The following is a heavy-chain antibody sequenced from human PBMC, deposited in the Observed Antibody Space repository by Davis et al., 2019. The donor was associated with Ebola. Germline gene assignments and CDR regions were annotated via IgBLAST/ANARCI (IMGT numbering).Heavy chain of an antibody. D-gene: IGHD6-6*01. J-gene: IGHJ4*02. CDR1: GFTFSSYA. V-gene: IGHV3-7*03. Sequence: GESLKISCAASGFTFSSYATSWVRQTPDKGLEFVANINQGGSVKNYVDSVKGRFTISRDNAKNSLYLQMNSLRAEDTAVYYCARDPGSSSFDYWGQGSLVTVSS. CDR3: ARDPGSSSFDY. CDR2: INQGGSVK.